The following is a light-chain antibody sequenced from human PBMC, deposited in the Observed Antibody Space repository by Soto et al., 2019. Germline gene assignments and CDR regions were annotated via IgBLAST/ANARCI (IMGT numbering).Light chain of an antibody. V-gene: IGKV1-5*03. Sequence: DIQVTQTPSTLSASVGDRVTRTCLVSQSISSWLAWYQQKPGKAPKVLIYKASSLESGVPSRFSGSGSGTEFTFTISSLQPDDFATYYCQQYTSYSSFGQGTKVDIK. CDR1: QSISSW. J-gene: IGKJ1*01. CDR2: KAS. CDR3: QQYTSYSS.